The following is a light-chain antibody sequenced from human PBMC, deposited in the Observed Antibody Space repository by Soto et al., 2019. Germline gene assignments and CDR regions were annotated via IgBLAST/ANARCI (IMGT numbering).Light chain of an antibody. CDR2: EGS. V-gene: IGLV2-23*03. CDR1: SSDVGNYNL. CDR3: CSYAGSSTFG. J-gene: IGLJ1*01. Sequence: QSALTQPASVSGSPGQSITISCTGTSSDVGNYNLVSWYQQHPGKAPKLMIYEGSKRPSGVSNRFSGSKSGNTASLTISGLQAEDEAEYHCCSYAGSSTFGFGTGTKVTVL.